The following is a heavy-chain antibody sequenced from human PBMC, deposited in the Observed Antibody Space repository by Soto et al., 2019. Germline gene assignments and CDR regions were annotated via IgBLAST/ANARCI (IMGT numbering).Heavy chain of an antibody. J-gene: IGHJ4*02. CDR2: IDPSDSYT. Sequence: GESRKISRKGSGYSFTSYWVSWVRQMPGKGLEWMGRIDPSDSYTNYSPSFQGHVTISADKSISTAYLQWSSLKASDTAMYYCAVGSSIAAAGTDYWGQGTLVTVSS. V-gene: IGHV5-10-1*01. CDR1: GYSFTSYW. D-gene: IGHD6-13*01. CDR3: AVGSSIAAAGTDY.